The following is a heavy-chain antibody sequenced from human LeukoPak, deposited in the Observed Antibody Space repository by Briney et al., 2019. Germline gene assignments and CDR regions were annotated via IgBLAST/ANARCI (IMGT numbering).Heavy chain of an antibody. CDR1: RFTFSDYY. CDR2: ISSSGSTI. Sequence: GGSLRLSCAASRFTFSDYYMSWIRQAPGKGLEWVSYISSSGSTIYYADSVKGRFTISRDNAKNSLYLQMNSLRAEDTAVYYCARGDAPYSSSWYLVDYWGQRTLVTVSS. J-gene: IGHJ4*02. CDR3: ARGDAPYSSSWYLVDY. V-gene: IGHV3-11*01. D-gene: IGHD6-13*01.